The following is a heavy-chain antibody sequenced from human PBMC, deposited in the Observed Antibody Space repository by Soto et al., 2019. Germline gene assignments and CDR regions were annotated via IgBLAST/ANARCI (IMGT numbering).Heavy chain of an antibody. CDR2: IYDSGST. CDR3: ARAGGYCSSTSCHEGYWFDP. CDR1: GGSISSGGYY. D-gene: IGHD2-2*01. J-gene: IGHJ5*02. V-gene: IGHV4-31*03. Sequence: QVQLQESGPGLVKPSQTLSLTCTVSGGSISSGGYYWSWIRQHPGKGLEYIGYIYDSGSTYYNPSPKSRVTISVDTSRNQFSLKLNSVTAADTAVYYCARAGGYCSSTSCHEGYWFDPWGQGTLVTVSS.